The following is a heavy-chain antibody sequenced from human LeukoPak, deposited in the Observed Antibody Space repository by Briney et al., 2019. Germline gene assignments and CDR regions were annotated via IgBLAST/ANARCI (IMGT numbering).Heavy chain of an antibody. CDR3: ANRLEDRKAPPKDY. J-gene: IGHJ4*02. CDR2: IWYDGSNK. D-gene: IGHD1-14*01. Sequence: GGSLRLSCAASGFTFSSYGMHWVRQAPGKGLEWVAVIWYDGSNKYYADSVKGRFTISRDNSKNTLYLQMNSLRAEDTAVYYCANRLEDRKAPPKDYWGQGTLVTVSS. CDR1: GFTFSSYG. V-gene: IGHV3-33*06.